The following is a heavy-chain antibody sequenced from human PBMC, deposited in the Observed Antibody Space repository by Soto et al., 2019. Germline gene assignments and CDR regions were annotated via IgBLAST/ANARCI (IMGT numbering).Heavy chain of an antibody. J-gene: IGHJ4*02. CDR3: ATGYSSSPGY. CDR1: GYTLTELS. CDR2: FDPEDGET. D-gene: IGHD6-13*01. V-gene: IGHV1-24*01. Sequence: ASVKVSCKGSGYTLTELSMHWGRQAPGKGLEWMGGFDPEDGETIYAQKFQGRVTMTEDTSTDTAYMELSSLRSEDTAVYYCATGYSSSPGYWGQGTLVTVSS.